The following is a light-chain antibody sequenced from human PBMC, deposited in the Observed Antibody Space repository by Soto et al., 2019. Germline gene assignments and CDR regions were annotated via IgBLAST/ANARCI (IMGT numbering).Light chain of an antibody. Sequence: EIVLTQSPVTLSLSPGERATLSCRASQSVSGYVAWYQQKPGQAPRLLIYDASSRANGIPARFTGSGSGTDFTLTISSLQPEDFATYYCQQSYSTPWTFGQGTKVDIK. V-gene: IGKV3-11*01. J-gene: IGKJ1*01. CDR1: QSVSGY. CDR2: DAS. CDR3: QQSYSTPWT.